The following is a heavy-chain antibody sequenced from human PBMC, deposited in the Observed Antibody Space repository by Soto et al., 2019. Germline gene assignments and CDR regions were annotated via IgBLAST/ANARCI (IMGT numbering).Heavy chain of an antibody. CDR2: INHSGST. J-gene: IGHJ6*02. CDR3: ARERPRIGYYYYYGMDV. Sequence: PSETLSLTCAVYGGSFSGYYWSWIRQPPGKGLEWIGEINHSGSTNYNPSLKSRVTISVDTSKNQFSLKLSSVTAADTAVYYCARERPRIGYYYYYGMDVWGQGTTVTVSS. D-gene: IGHD2-15*01. CDR1: GGSFSGYY. V-gene: IGHV4-34*01.